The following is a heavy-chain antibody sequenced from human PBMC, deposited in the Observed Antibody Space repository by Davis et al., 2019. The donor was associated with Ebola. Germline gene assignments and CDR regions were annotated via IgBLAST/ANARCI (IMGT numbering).Heavy chain of an antibody. V-gene: IGHV1-2*02. CDR2: INPNSGGT. Sequence: ASVKVSCKASGYTFTGYYMHWVRQAPGQGLEWMGWINPNSGGTNYAQKFQGRVTMTRDTSISTAYMELSRLRSDDTAVYYCACQYGDYDYYYYYGMDVWGQGTTVTVSS. D-gene: IGHD4-17*01. J-gene: IGHJ6*02. CDR1: GYTFTGYY. CDR3: ACQYGDYDYYYYYGMDV.